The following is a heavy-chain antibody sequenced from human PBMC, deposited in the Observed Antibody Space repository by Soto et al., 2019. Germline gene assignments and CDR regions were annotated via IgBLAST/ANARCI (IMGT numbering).Heavy chain of an antibody. CDR3: ARDKITGPFDY. Sequence: QVQLQQWGAGLLKPSETLSLTCAVYGGSFSGYYWTWIRQPPGTGLEWIGEINHSGSTTYNPSLKPPVTISVDTSKNQFSPKLTSVTAADTAVYYCARDKITGPFDYWGQGTLVTVSS. J-gene: IGHJ4*02. CDR1: GGSFSGYY. V-gene: IGHV4-34*01. D-gene: IGHD2-8*02. CDR2: INHSGST.